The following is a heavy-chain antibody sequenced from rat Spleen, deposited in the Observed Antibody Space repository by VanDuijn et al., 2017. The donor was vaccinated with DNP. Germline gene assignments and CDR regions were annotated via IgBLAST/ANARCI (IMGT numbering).Heavy chain of an antibody. CDR3: TTRSYGWFAY. CDR2: ISTSGGST. D-gene: IGHD1-3*01. CDR1: GFTFSNSD. Sequence: EVQLVESGGGLVQPGRSMKLSCAASGFTFSNSDMAWVRQAPTKGLEWVASISTSGGSTYYRDSVKGRFTISRDNAKSTLSLQMDSLRSEDTATYYCTTRSYGWFAYWGQGTLVTVSS. J-gene: IGHJ3*01. V-gene: IGHV5-25*01.